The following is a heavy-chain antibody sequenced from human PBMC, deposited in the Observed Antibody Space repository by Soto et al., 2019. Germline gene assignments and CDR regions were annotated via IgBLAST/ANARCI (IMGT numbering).Heavy chain of an antibody. J-gene: IGHJ4*02. Sequence: GGSLRLSCAASGFTFSRYWMGWVRQAPGKGLEWVANIKQDGFEKYYVDSVKERFTISRDNAKNSLFLQMNSLRADDTAVYYCAADTGDIEVVPATTWGQGTLVTVSS. D-gene: IGHD2-15*01. CDR2: IKQDGFEK. V-gene: IGHV3-7*01. CDR1: GFTFSRYW. CDR3: AADTGDIEVVPATT.